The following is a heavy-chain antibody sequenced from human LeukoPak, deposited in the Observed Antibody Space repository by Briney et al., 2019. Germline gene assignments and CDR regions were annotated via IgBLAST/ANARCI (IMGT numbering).Heavy chain of an antibody. J-gene: IGHJ4*02. CDR1: GFTYSKYW. V-gene: IGHV3-74*01. Sequence: PTGGSLRLSCAASGFTYSKYWMLWLRQAPGKGLESVSRINTDGTVTTYADSVKGRFTVSRDNADNTMFLQMNSVRDEDTAVYYCATKQWLAPPPDSWGQGTPVTVSS. CDR3: ATKQWLAPPPDS. D-gene: IGHD6-19*01. CDR2: INTDGTVT.